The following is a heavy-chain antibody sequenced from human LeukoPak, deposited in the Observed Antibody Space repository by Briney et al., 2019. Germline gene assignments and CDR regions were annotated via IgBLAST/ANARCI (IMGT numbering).Heavy chain of an antibody. CDR1: GFTFSSYG. CDR3: ARGGKLEPTAMAS. CDR2: IRYDGNNK. J-gene: IGHJ5*02. D-gene: IGHD5-18*01. Sequence: PGGSLRLSCAASGFTFSSYGMHWVRQAPGKGLEWVAFIRYDGNNKDYADSVKGRFTISRDNSKNTLFLQMNSLRAEDTAVYYCARGGKLEPTAMASWGQGSLVVVSS. V-gene: IGHV3-30*02.